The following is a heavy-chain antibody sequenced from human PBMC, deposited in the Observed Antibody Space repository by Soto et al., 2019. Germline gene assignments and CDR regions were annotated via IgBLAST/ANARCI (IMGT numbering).Heavy chain of an antibody. D-gene: IGHD2-15*01. CDR3: ARARVGHSGGFLYYYYYYGMDV. CDR1: GDSVSSNSAA. CDR2: TYYRSKWYN. J-gene: IGHJ6*02. Sequence: SQTLSLTCAISGDSVSSNSAAWNWIRQSPSRGLEWLGRTYYRSKWYNDYAVSVKSRITINPDTSKNQFSLQLNSVTPEDTAVYYCARARVGHSGGFLYYYYYYGMDVWGQGTTVTVSS. V-gene: IGHV6-1*01.